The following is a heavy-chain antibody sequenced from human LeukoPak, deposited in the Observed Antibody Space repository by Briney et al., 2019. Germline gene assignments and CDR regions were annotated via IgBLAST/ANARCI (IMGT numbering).Heavy chain of an antibody. Sequence: SETLSLTCTVSGGSISGYYWSWIRQPPGKELEWIGYIHYSGSTNYNPSLKSRVSFSVDTSKNQFSLELTSVTAADTAVYYCARQNPAASGQGLDYWGQGTLSPSPQ. D-gene: IGHD6-13*01. CDR2: IHYSGST. V-gene: IGHV4-59*08. J-gene: IGHJ4*02. CDR3: ARQNPAASGQGLDY. CDR1: GGSISGYY.